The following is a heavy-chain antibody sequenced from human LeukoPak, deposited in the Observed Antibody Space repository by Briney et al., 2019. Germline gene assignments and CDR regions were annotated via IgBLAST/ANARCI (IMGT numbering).Heavy chain of an antibody. J-gene: IGHJ4*02. D-gene: IGHD6-19*01. CDR2: INHSGST. CDR1: GGSFSGYY. CDR3: ARVGYSSGWYPDY. Sequence: KPSETLSLTCAVYGGSFSGYYWSGIRQPPGKGLAWIGEINHSGSTNYNPSLKSRVTISVDTSKNQFSLKLSSVTAADTAVYYCARVGYSSGWYPDYWGQGTLVTVSS. V-gene: IGHV4-34*01.